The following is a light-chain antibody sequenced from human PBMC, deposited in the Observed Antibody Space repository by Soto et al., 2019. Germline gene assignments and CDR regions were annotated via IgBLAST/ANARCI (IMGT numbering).Light chain of an antibody. CDR1: QSIRSY. CDR2: DAS. V-gene: IGKV3-11*01. CDR3: RHSGDWPPQT. Sequence: EIVLTQSPATLSLSPGERATLSCSASQSIRSYLACYQQKPGQDTRLLIHDASNRATGVPARFSGSGSGTDYTLPISILEPEDVAVNYCRHSGDWPPQTFGGGTKGEIK. J-gene: IGKJ4*01.